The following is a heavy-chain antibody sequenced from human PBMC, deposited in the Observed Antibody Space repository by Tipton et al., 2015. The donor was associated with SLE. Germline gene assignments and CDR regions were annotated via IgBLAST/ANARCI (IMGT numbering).Heavy chain of an antibody. D-gene: IGHD2-2*01. CDR2: ISGNSDDT. CDR3: ANGGVGCSIGSCWLY. J-gene: IGHJ1*01. CDR1: GFRFSVYG. Sequence: SLRLSCAGSGFRFSVYGMSWVRQAPGKGLEWLSSISGNSDDTYYADSVKGRFTISRDNSRQMLYLQMNSLRSEDTAIYYCANGGVGCSIGSCWLYWGQGTPVTVSS. V-gene: IGHV3-23*01.